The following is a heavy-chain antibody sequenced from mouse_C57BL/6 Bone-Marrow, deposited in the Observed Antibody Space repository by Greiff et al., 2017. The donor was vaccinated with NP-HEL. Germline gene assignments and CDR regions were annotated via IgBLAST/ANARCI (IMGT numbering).Heavy chain of an antibody. D-gene: IGHD2-3*01. V-gene: IGHV14-4*01. CDR3: TAVYDGYYEFAG. CDR2: IDPENGDT. CDR1: GFNIKDDY. J-gene: IGHJ3*01. Sequence: EVKLVESGAELVRPGASVKLSCTASGFNIKDDYMHWVKQRPEQGLEWIGWIDPENGDTASASKFQGKARITASTSTNTAYLQLSSLTYEDTAVYYCTAVYDGYYEFAGRGKGTLVTVAA.